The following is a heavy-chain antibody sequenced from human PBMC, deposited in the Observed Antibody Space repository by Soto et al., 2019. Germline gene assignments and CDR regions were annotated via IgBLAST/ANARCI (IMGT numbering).Heavy chain of an antibody. D-gene: IGHD6-13*01. CDR3: GRDGPRTYSSSWLGVDY. J-gene: IGHJ4*02. CDR2: IYSGGST. V-gene: IGHV3-53*01. CDR1: GFTVSSNY. Sequence: EVQLVESGGGLIQPGGSLRLSCAASGFTVSSNYMSWVRQAPGKGLEWVSVIYSGGSTYYADSVKGRFTISRDNSKSALYLQMTSQRAEDSAVYYCGRDGPRTYSSSWLGVDYWGQGTLVTVSS.